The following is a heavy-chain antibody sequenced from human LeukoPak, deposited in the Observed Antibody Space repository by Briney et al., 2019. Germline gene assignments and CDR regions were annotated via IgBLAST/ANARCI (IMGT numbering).Heavy chain of an antibody. CDR3: ARTFDCSGGSCYVRPFDY. J-gene: IGHJ4*02. CDR2: ISAYNGNT. V-gene: IGHV1-18*01. D-gene: IGHD2-15*01. CDR1: GYTFTSYG. Sequence: ASVKVSCKASGYTFTSYGISWARQAPGQGLEWMGWISAYNGNTNYAQKLQGRVTMATDTSTSTAYMELRSLRSDDTAVYYCARTFDCSGGSCYVRPFDYWGQGTLVTVSS.